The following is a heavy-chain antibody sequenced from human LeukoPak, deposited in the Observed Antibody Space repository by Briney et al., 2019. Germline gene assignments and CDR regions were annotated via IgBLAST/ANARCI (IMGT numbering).Heavy chain of an antibody. CDR1: GGSISSGSYY. J-gene: IGHJ6*02. V-gene: IGHV4-61*02. CDR3: ARDQGWYSSSASGYYYGMDV. Sequence: SQTLSLTCTVSGGSISSGSYYWSRIRQPAGKGLEWIGRIYTSGSTNYNPSLKSRVTISVDTSKNQFSLKLSSVTAADTAVYYCARDQGWYSSSASGYYYGMDVWGQGTTVTVSS. CDR2: IYTSGST. D-gene: IGHD6-6*01.